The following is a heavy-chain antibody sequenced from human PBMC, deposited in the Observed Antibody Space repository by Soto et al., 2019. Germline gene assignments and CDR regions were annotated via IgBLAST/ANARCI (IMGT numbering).Heavy chain of an antibody. Sequence: GGSLRLSCAASGFSLSPYWMHWVRQVPGRGLEWVARLSSDGFGAAYADSVKGRFFISRDIARNTLSLQMNSLRADDTAVYYCARDLGGPEHWGRGTSVTVSS. V-gene: IGHV3-74*03. CDR1: GFSLSPYW. CDR3: ARDLGGPEH. CDR2: LSSDGFGA. D-gene: IGHD3-16*01. J-gene: IGHJ4*02.